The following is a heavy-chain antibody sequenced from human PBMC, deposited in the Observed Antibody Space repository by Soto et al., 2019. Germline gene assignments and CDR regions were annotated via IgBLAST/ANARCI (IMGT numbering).Heavy chain of an antibody. Sequence: SETLSLTCTVSGGSISSFYWSWMRQPPGKGLMWIGYIYYSGSTNYNPSLKSRVTISVDTSKNQFSLKLSSVTAADTAVYYCARVRRTIMDDKGRRYYFDYWGQGTRVTVSS. CDR3: ARVRRTIMDDKGRRYYFDY. CDR1: GGSISSFY. CDR2: IYYSGST. J-gene: IGHJ4*02. V-gene: IGHV4-59*01. D-gene: IGHD2-8*01.